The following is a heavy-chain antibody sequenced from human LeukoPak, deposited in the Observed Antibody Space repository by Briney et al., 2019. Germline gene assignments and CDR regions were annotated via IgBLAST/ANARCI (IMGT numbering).Heavy chain of an antibody. V-gene: IGHV4-4*07. CDR1: GGSISSYY. CDR3: ARHRGSGGSGSYYIFDY. Sequence: PSETLSLTCTVSGGSISSYYWSWIRQPAGKGLEWIGRIYTSGSTNYNPSLKSRVTISVDTSKNQFSLKLSSVTAADTAVYYCARHRGSGGSGSYYIFDYWGQGTLVTVSS. D-gene: IGHD3-10*01. CDR2: IYTSGST. J-gene: IGHJ4*02.